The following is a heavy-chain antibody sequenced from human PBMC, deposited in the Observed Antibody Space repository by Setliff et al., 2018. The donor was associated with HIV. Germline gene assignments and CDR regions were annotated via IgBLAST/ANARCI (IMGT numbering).Heavy chain of an antibody. V-gene: IGHV1-3*01. CDR2: IYPDSGET. Sequence: ASVKVSCKASGYTFSDHAIHWVRQAPGQRPEWMGWIYPDSGETKYSEKIQGRVTITRDSSATTSYMELSSLTSEDPAVYYCARDQTGIAAAAFGGGSAWSDEGFDIWGQGTMVTVSS. CDR1: GYTFSDHA. CDR3: ARDQTGIAAAAFGGGSAWSDEGFDI. J-gene: IGHJ3*02. D-gene: IGHD6-13*01.